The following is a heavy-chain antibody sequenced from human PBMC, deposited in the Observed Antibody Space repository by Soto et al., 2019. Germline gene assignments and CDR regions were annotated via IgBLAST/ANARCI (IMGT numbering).Heavy chain of an antibody. Sequence: SLRLSCAASGFTFSSYGMHWVRQAPGKGLEWVAVISYDGSNKYYADSVKGRFTISRDNSKNTLYLQMNSLRAEDTAVYYCAKVGEEYDFWSGYYRGPFDYWGQGTLVTVSS. J-gene: IGHJ4*02. CDR1: GFTFSSYG. CDR2: ISYDGSNK. D-gene: IGHD3-3*01. CDR3: AKVGEEYDFWSGYYRGPFDY. V-gene: IGHV3-30*18.